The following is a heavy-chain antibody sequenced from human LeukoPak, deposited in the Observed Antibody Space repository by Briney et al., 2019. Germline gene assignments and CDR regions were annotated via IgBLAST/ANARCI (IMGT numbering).Heavy chain of an antibody. Sequence: DPSETPSLTCAVYGGSFSGYYWSWIRQPPGKGREGMREINHSGRTNYNPSLKSRVTISVDTSKNQFSLKLSSVTAADTAVYYCARVHRGVPAALGITMVRGVLDYWGQGTLVTVSS. CDR3: ARVHRGVPAALGITMVRGVLDY. CDR2: INHSGRT. D-gene: IGHD3-10*01. V-gene: IGHV4-34*01. CDR1: GGSFSGYY. J-gene: IGHJ4*02.